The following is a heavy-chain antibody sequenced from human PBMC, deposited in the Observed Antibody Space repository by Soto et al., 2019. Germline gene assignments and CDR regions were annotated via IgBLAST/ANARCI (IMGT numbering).Heavy chain of an antibody. CDR3: ASPTASWLLLDD. V-gene: IGHV4-59*08. Sequence: SETLSLTCTVSGGSISSYYWSWIRQPPGKGLEWIGYIYYSGSTNYNPSLKSRITMSMDTSKNQFSLKLSSVTAADTAVYYCASPTASWLLLDDWGQGTLVTVSS. J-gene: IGHJ4*02. CDR1: GGSISSYY. D-gene: IGHD5-12*01. CDR2: IYYSGST.